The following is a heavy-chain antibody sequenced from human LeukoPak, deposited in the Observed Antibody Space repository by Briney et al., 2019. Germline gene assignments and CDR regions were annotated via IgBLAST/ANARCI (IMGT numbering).Heavy chain of an antibody. CDR2: ISAYNGNT. J-gene: IGHJ4*02. Sequence: GASVKVSCKASGYTFTSYGISWVRQAPGQGLEWMGWISAYNGNTNYAQKLQGRVTMTTDTSTSTAYMELRSLRSDDTAVYYCARGGHGYYDSSGLDYWGQGTLVTVSS. D-gene: IGHD3-22*01. CDR1: GYTFTSYG. V-gene: IGHV1-18*01. CDR3: ARGGHGYYDSSGLDY.